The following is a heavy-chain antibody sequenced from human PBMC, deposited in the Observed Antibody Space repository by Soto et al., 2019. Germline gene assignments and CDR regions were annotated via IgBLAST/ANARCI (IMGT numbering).Heavy chain of an antibody. CDR1: GYSFTSYW. J-gene: IGHJ6*02. V-gene: IGHV5-10-1*01. D-gene: IGHD2-2*01. CDR2: IDPSDSYT. Sequence: GESLKISCKGSGYSFTSYWISWVRQMPGKGLEWMGRIDPSDSYTNYSPSFQGHVTISADKSISTAYLQWSSLKASDTAMYYCARHGCSSTSCYLDYYYYGMDVWGQGTTVTVSS. CDR3: ARHGCSSTSCYLDYYYYGMDV.